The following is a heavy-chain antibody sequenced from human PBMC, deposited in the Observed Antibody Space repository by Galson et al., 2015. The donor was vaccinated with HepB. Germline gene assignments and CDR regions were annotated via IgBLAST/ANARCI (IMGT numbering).Heavy chain of an antibody. Sequence: SVKVSCKASGGTFSRYVISWVRQAPGQGLEWMGGIIPIFGTANYAQKFQGRVTIIADESTNTAYMDLSSLRSEDTAVYYCAVSEVVVEHYHGMDVWGQGTTVTVSS. CDR2: IIPIFGTA. J-gene: IGHJ6*02. D-gene: IGHD3-22*01. CDR3: AVSEVVVEHYHGMDV. CDR1: GGTFSRYV. V-gene: IGHV1-69*13.